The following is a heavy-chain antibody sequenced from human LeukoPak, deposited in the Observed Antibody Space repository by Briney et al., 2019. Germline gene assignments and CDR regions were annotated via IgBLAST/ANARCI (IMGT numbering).Heavy chain of an antibody. Sequence: PSETLSLTCPVSGGSPSSHYWSWLRQPPGKGLEWIGYIYYSGSTNYNPSLKSRVTISVDTSKNQFSLKLSSVTAADTAVYYCARVDYGDYLNWFDPWGQGTLVTVSS. J-gene: IGHJ5*02. CDR2: IYYSGST. CDR1: GGSPSSHY. V-gene: IGHV4-59*11. D-gene: IGHD4-17*01. CDR3: ARVDYGDYLNWFDP.